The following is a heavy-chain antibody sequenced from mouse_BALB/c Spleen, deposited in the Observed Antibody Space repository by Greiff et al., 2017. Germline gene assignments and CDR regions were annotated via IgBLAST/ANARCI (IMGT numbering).Heavy chain of an antibody. CDR1: GFTFSSFG. J-gene: IGHJ2*01. CDR3: ARSYYYGSLLDY. D-gene: IGHD1-1*01. CDR2: ISSGSSTI. V-gene: IGHV5-17*02. Sequence: EVNVVESGGGLVQPGGSRKLSCAASGFTFSSFGMHWVRQAPEKGLEWVAYISSGSSTIYYADTVKGRFTISRDNPKNTLFLQMTSLRSEDTAMYYCARSYYYGSLLDYWGQGTTLTVSS.